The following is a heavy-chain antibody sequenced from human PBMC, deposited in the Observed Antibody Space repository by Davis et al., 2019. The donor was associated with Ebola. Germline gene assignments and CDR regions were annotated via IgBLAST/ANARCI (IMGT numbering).Heavy chain of an antibody. CDR3: TSTTVTTQRDY. CDR2: ISYDGSNK. J-gene: IGHJ4*02. Sequence: GGSLRLSCAASGFTFSSYGMHWVRQAPGKGLEWVAVISYDGSNKYYADSVKGRFTISRDNSKNTAYLQMNSLKTEDTAVYYCTSTTVTTQRDYWGQGTLVTVSS. V-gene: IGHV3-30*03. D-gene: IGHD4-17*01. CDR1: GFTFSSYG.